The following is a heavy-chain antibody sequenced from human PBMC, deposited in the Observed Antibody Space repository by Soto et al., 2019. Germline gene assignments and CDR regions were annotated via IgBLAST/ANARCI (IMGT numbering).Heavy chain of an antibody. CDR2: MFYGGNT. V-gene: IGHV4-39*01. CDR3: ASLEKAVVTTFDS. CDR1: GGSISSSIYY. J-gene: IGHJ4*02. D-gene: IGHD1-1*01. Sequence: PSETLSLTCTVSGGSISSSIYYWGWIRQPPGKGLEWIGSMFYGGNTYYNPSLKGRVSISVDTSKKQFSLKLSSVTAADTAVYYCASLEKAVVTTFDSLGQGTLVSVSP.